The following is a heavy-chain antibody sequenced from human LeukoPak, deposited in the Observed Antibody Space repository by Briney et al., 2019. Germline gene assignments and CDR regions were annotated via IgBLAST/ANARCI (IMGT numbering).Heavy chain of an antibody. V-gene: IGHV1-2*02. Sequence: ASVKVSCKASGYTFTGYYMHWVRQAPGQGLEWMGWINPNSGGTNYAQKFQGRVTITRNTSISTAYMELSSLRSEDTAVYYCARDYSGPFDYWGQGTLVTVSS. J-gene: IGHJ4*02. CDR1: GYTFTGYY. CDR2: INPNSGGT. D-gene: IGHD5-12*01. CDR3: ARDYSGPFDY.